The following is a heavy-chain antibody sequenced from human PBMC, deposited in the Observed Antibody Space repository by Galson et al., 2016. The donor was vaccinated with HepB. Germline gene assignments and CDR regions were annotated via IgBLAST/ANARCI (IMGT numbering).Heavy chain of an antibody. CDR2: LSANSGAT. CDR1: GDTFTGCY. D-gene: IGHD6-25*01. V-gene: IGHV1-2*02. CDR3: ATSTGYRSGWGAFDI. Sequence: SVKVSCKASGDTFTGCYIRWVRQAPGQGLEWMAWLSANSGATNYAQKFQGGVTMTRDTSISTAYMELTSLTSDATAIYYCATSTGYRSGWGAFDIWGQGTMVTVSS. J-gene: IGHJ3*02.